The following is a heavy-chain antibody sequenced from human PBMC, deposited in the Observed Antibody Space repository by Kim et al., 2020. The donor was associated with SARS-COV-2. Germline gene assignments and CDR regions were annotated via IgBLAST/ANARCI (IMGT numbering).Heavy chain of an antibody. V-gene: IGHV2-5*02. D-gene: IGHD3-3*01. J-gene: IGHJ4*02. CDR2: IYWDDDK. CDR3: AHRSDFWSGLYYFDY. CDR1: GFSLSTSGVG. Sequence: SGPTLVNPTQTLTLTCTFSGFSLSTSGVGVGWIRQPPGKALEWLALIYWDDDKRYSPSLKSRLTITKDTSKNQVVLTMTNMDPVDTATYYCAHRSDFWSGLYYFDYWGQGTLVTVSS.